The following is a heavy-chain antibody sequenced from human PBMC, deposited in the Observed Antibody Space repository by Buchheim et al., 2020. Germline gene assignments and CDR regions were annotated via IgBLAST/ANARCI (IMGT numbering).Heavy chain of an antibody. CDR1: GFIFRHYG. CDR2: ISYEGTNK. CDR3: AKGTIFGYNYGYGMDV. V-gene: IGHV3-30*18. D-gene: IGHD5-18*01. Sequence: QVHLVESGGGVVQPGRSLRLSCAASGFIFRHYGMHWIRQAPGKGLEWVAGISYEGTNKYYAESVKGRFTTSRADSKNTLDLQMNSLRSDDTAAYFCAKGTIFGYNYGYGMDVWGQGTT. J-gene: IGHJ6*02.